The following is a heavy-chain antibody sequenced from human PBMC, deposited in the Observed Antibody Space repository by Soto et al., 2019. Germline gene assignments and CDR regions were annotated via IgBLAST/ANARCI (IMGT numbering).Heavy chain of an antibody. Sequence: QVQLVGSGGGVVQPGRSLRLSCGASGFKFSTYGMHWVRQAPGKGLEWVAVISYDGNNKDYADSVKGRFTISRDNSKNTSYLQMNSLRAEDTAVYYCAKGLVGYVFGVQDYYFGMDVWGQGTTVAVSS. V-gene: IGHV3-30*18. J-gene: IGHJ6*02. CDR3: AKGLVGYVFGVQDYYFGMDV. D-gene: IGHD1-26*01. CDR2: ISYDGNNK. CDR1: GFKFSTYG.